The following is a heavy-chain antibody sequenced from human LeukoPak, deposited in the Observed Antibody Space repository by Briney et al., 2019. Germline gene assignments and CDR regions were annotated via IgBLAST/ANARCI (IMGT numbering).Heavy chain of an antibody. CDR1: GVTFSGFW. V-gene: IGHV3-74*01. CDR2: ISFDGSDA. CDR3: ARDLKGVIDY. J-gene: IGHJ4*02. Sequence: GGSLRLSCAASGVTFSGFWMHWVRQAPGKGLVWVSCISFDGSDATYADSVKGRFTISRGNAKNTLHLQMDSLTVEDTAVYYCARDLKGVIDYWGQGTLVTVSS.